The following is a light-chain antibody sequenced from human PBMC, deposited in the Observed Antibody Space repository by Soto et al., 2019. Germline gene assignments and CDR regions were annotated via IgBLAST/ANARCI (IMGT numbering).Light chain of an antibody. CDR1: SSDIGGYNY. V-gene: IGLV2-14*01. CDR3: SSYTSSSTVV. CDR2: DVS. Sequence: QSALTQSASVSGSPGQSITISCTGTSSDIGGYNYVSWYQQHPGKAPKLMIYDVSNRPSGISNRFSGSKSGSTASLTISGLQAEDEADYYCSSYTSSSTVVFGGGTKLTVL. J-gene: IGLJ2*01.